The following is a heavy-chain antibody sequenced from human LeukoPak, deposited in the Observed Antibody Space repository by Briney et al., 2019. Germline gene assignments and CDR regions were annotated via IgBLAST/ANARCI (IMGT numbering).Heavy chain of an antibody. V-gene: IGHV4-4*07. CDR2: IYTSGST. D-gene: IGHD2-15*01. J-gene: IGHJ6*03. Sequence: SETLSLTCTVSGGSISSYYWSWIRQPAGKGLEWIGRIYTSGSTNYNPSLKSRVTMSVDTSKNQFSLKLSSVTAADTAVYYCARGVVVAALYYMDVRGKGTTVTVSS. CDR3: ARGVVVAALYYMDV. CDR1: GGSISSYY.